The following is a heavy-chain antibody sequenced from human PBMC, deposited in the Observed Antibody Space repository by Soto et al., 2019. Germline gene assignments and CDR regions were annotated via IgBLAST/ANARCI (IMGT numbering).Heavy chain of an antibody. CDR1: GGSFSGYY. V-gene: IGHV4-34*01. CDR2: INHSGST. Sequence: SETLSLTCAVYGGSFSGYYWSWIRQPPGKGLEWIGEINHSGSTNYNPSLKSRVTISVDTSKNQFSLKLSSVTAADTAVYYCARYYCSSTRRYTFDYWGQGTLVTVSS. D-gene: IGHD2-2*02. CDR3: ARYYCSSTRRYTFDY. J-gene: IGHJ4*02.